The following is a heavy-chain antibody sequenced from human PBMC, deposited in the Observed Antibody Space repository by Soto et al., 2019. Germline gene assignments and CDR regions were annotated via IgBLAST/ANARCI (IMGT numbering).Heavy chain of an antibody. D-gene: IGHD6-13*01. J-gene: IGHJ2*01. CDR1: GGSIVIDNW. CDR3: ARRSPGIDWYFDL. V-gene: IGHV4-4*02. Sequence: QVQLQESGPGLVKPSGTLSLTCAVSGGSIVIDNWWSWLRQPPGKGLEYIGETYHSGTINYNPSLKSRVTIAVDKSKNQFSLTLTSVTAADTAVYYCARRSPGIDWYFDLWGRGILVTVSS. CDR2: TYHSGTI.